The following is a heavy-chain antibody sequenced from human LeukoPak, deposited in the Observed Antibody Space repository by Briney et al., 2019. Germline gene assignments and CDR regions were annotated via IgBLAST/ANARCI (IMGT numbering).Heavy chain of an antibody. V-gene: IGHV3-53*01. CDR3: ARDGDYDWNYRSGFDS. CDR1: GFTVSSNY. CDR2: IYSGGST. Sequence: GGSLRLSCAASGFTVSSNYMSWVRQAPGKGLEWVSVIYSGGSTYYADSVKGRFTISRDNSKNTLYLQMNSLRAEDTAVYYCARDGDYDWNYRSGFDSWGQGTLVTVSS. D-gene: IGHD1-7*01. J-gene: IGHJ4*02.